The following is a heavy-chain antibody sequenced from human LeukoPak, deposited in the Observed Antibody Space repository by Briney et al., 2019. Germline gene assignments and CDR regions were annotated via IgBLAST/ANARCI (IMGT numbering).Heavy chain of an antibody. J-gene: IGHJ4*02. D-gene: IGHD3-16*01. CDR1: GFTFSGSA. V-gene: IGHV3-73*01. CDR3: TRGYDNIWGTH. Sequence: GGSLKHSCAASGFTFSGSAIHWVRQASGKGLEWVGRIGNKAKRYATAYGASVKGRFTVSRDDSKNTAYLQMNSLKTEDTAVYFCTRGYDNIWGTHWGQGTLVTVSS. CDR2: IGNKAKRYAT.